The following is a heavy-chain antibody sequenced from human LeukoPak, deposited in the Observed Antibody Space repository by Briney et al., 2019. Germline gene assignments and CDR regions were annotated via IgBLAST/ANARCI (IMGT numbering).Heavy chain of an antibody. V-gene: IGHV3-30*18. D-gene: IGHD3-3*01. Sequence: GGSLRLSCTASGFTFSNHGMHWVRQAPGKGLEWVAVISYDGSNKYYADSVKGRFTISRDNSKNTLYLQMNSLRAEDTAVYYCAKEGYDFWSGYYSGGYFDYWGQGTLVTVSS. CDR1: GFTFSNHG. CDR2: ISYDGSNK. CDR3: AKEGYDFWSGYYSGGYFDY. J-gene: IGHJ4*02.